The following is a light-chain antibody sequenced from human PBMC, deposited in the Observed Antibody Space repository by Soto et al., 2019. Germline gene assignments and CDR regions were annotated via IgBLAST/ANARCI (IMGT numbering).Light chain of an antibody. J-gene: IGKJ2*01. Sequence: DMQMTQSPSTLSASVGDRVTSTCRASQSFGRWLAWYQQKPGKAPELLIYKTSTLERGVPSRFSGSGSGTEFTLTISSLQPDDFATYYCQEYKTGPGYNFGQGTRLEIK. CDR1: QSFGRW. CDR3: QEYKTGPGYN. CDR2: KTS. V-gene: IGKV1-5*03.